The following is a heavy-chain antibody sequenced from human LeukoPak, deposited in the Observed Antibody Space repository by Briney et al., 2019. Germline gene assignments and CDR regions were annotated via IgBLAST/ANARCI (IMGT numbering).Heavy chain of an antibody. D-gene: IGHD6-19*01. Sequence: SETLSLTCTVSGGSISSYYWNWIRQPAGKGLEWIGRIYTSGSTNYNPSLKSRVTISVDTSKDQFSLKLSSVTAADTAVYYCAREKQWYWFDPWGQGTLVTVSS. CDR2: IYTSGST. V-gene: IGHV4-4*07. CDR3: AREKQWYWFDP. CDR1: GGSISSYY. J-gene: IGHJ5*02.